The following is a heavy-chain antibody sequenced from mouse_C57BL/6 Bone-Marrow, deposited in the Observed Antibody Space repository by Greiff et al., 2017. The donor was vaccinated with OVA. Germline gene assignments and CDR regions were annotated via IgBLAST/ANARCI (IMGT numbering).Heavy chain of an antibody. CDR2: IRNKANGYTT. Sequence: EVMLVESGGGLVQPGGSLRLSCATSGFTFPDYYMSWVRQPPGKALEWLGFIRNKANGYTTEYSASVKGRFTISRDNSQSILYLQMNTLRAEDSATYYWARDRVHYWGQGTSVTVFS. CDR1: GFTFPDYY. V-gene: IGHV7-3*02. J-gene: IGHJ4*01. CDR3: ARDRVHY.